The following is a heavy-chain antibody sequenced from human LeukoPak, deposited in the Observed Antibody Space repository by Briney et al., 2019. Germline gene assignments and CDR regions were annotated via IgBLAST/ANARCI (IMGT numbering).Heavy chain of an antibody. CDR1: GFSFGSYS. V-gene: IGHV3-48*04. Sequence: GGSLRLSCAASGFSFGSYSMNWVRQAPGKGQEWISFVGIISDTVYYADSVKGRFTISRDNAQNSLYLQMDSLRAEDTAVYYCARNLDVWGQGTTVTVSS. CDR2: VGIISDTV. CDR3: ARNLDV. J-gene: IGHJ6*02.